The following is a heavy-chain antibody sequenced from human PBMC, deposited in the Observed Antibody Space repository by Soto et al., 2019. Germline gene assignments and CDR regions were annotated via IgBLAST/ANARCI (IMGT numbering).Heavy chain of an antibody. J-gene: IGHJ6*03. V-gene: IGHV3-74*01. D-gene: IGHD4-17*01. CDR1: GFTFSSYS. CDR3: ARSAYGDYFYYYYMDV. Sequence: EVQLVESGGGLVQPGGSQRLSCAASGFTFSSYSMHWVRQAPGKGLVWVSRINSDGSTTNYADSVKGRFTISRDIAKNTLYLQMNSLRAEDTAVYYCARSAYGDYFYYYYMDVWGKGTTVTVSS. CDR2: INSDGSTT.